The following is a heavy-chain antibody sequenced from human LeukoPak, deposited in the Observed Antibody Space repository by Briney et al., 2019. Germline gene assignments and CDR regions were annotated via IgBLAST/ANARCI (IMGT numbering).Heavy chain of an antibody. Sequence: ASVKVSCKASGYTFTSYDINWVRQATGQGLEWMGWVNPNSDTTSYARKFQGRVTMTRDTSTSTVYMELSSLRSEDTAVYYCARGEHDYGDYWGQGTLVTVSS. D-gene: IGHD2-21*01. J-gene: IGHJ4*02. V-gene: IGHV1-8*01. CDR3: ARGEHDYGDY. CDR2: VNPNSDTT. CDR1: GYTFTSYD.